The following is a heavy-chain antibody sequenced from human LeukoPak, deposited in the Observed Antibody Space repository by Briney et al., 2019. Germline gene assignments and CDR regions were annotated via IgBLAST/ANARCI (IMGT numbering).Heavy chain of an antibody. V-gene: IGHV1-69*06. CDR3: ATGTALRFLEWSIRGDAFDI. CDR2: IIPIFGTA. Sequence: SVKVSCKASGGTFSSYAISWVRQAPGQGLEWMGGIIPIFGTANYAQKFQGRVTMTEDTPTDTADMELSSLRSEDTAVYYCATGTALRFLEWSIRGDAFDIWGQGTMVTVSS. CDR1: GGTFSSYA. J-gene: IGHJ3*02. D-gene: IGHD3-3*01.